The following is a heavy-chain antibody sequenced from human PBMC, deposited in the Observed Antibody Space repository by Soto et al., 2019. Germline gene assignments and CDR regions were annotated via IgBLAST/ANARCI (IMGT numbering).Heavy chain of an antibody. J-gene: IGHJ6*02. CDR3: ARVGYSYGPPRWYYYGMDV. CDR2: IYYSGST. D-gene: IGHD5-18*01. Sequence: SETLSLTCTVSGGSISSGGYYWSWIRQHPGKGLEWIGYIYYSGSTYYNPSLKSRVTISVDTSKNQFSLKLSSVTAADTAVYYCARVGYSYGPPRWYYYGMDVRGQGTTVTVSS. V-gene: IGHV4-31*03. CDR1: GGSISSGGYY.